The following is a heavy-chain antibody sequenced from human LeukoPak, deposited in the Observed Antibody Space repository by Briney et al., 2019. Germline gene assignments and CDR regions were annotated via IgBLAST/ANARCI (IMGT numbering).Heavy chain of an antibody. CDR1: GFTFDDYA. J-gene: IGHJ4*02. CDR3: ARDPPFGGGWSQNFFDY. D-gene: IGHD6-19*01. Sequence: GRSLRLSCAPSGFTFDDYAMHWVRQAPGKGLEWVALISYDGGNIYYGDSVKGRFTISRDNSQNMLYLQMNSLRTEDTAVYYCARDPPFGGGWSQNFFDYWGQGTLVTVSS. V-gene: IGHV3-30*04. CDR2: ISYDGGNI.